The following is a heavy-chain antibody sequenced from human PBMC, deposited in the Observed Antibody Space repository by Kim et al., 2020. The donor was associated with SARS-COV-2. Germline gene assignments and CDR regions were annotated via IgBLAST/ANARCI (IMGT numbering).Heavy chain of an antibody. CDR1: GFTVSSNH. CDR2: IYSGDRT. D-gene: IGHD3-10*01. CDR3: ARDYYGSGTNSLGDAFDI. V-gene: IGHV3-53*01. Sequence: GGSLRLSCAASGFTVSSNHMSWVRQAPGKGLEWVSVIYSGDRTSYADSVKGRFTISRDDSKNTVYLQMNSLRAEDTAVYYCARDYYGSGTNSLGDAFDIWGQGTMVTV. J-gene: IGHJ3*02.